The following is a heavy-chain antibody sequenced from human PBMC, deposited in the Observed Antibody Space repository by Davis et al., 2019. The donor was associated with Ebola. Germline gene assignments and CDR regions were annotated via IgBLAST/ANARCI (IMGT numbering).Heavy chain of an antibody. CDR2: INHSGNT. D-gene: IGHD6-6*01. CDR3: ARVLQEVVRLDP. J-gene: IGHJ5*02. Sequence: GSLRLSCAVYGGSFGGHYWSWIRQPPGKGLEWIGEINHSGNTNYDPSLKSRVTISVDTSKSQFSLKMRSVTAADTAVYYCARVLQEVVRLDPWGQGTLVTVSS. CDR1: GGSFGGHY. V-gene: IGHV4-34*01.